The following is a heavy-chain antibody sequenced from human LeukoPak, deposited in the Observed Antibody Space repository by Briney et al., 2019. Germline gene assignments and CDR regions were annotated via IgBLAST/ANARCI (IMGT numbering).Heavy chain of an antibody. D-gene: IGHD2-2*01. J-gene: IGHJ4*02. V-gene: IGHV4-31*03. CDR2: IYYSGST. CDR1: GGSISSGGYY. CDR3: ASSIVVVPAAEYYFDY. Sequence: PSETLSLTRTVSGGSISSGGYYWSWIRQHPGKGLEWIGYIYYSGSTYYNPSLKSRVTISVDTSKNQFSLKLSSVTAADTAVYYCASSIVVVPAAEYYFDYWGQGTLVTVSS.